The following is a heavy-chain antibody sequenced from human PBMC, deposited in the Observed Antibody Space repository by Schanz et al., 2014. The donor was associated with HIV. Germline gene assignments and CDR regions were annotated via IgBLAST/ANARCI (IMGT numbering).Heavy chain of an antibody. CDR2: IGNDEKNK. CDR1: GFSFSIFG. Sequence: QVQLVESGGGVVQPGTSLRLSCAASGFSFSIFGMHWVRQAPGKGQEWVEIIGNDEKNKYYADSVKGRFTVSRDNSKNTNTLYLQMNSLRAEDTAVYYCARDQGTTWTSGGNWFDPWGQGTLVTVSS. D-gene: IGHD1-1*01. V-gene: IGHV3-33*01. CDR3: ARDQGTTWTSGGNWFDP. J-gene: IGHJ5*02.